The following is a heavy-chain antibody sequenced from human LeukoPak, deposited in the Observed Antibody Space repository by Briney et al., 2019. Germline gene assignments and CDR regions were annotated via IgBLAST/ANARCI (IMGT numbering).Heavy chain of an antibody. CDR3: AKSVLLWFGELRDFYYFDY. V-gene: IGHV3-23*01. Sequence: GGSLRLSCAASGFTFSSYAMSWVRQAPGKGLEWFSAISGSGGSAYYADSVKGRFTISRDNSKNTLYLQMNSLRAEDTAVYYCAKSVLLWFGELRDFYYFDYWGQGTLVTVSS. CDR1: GFTFSSYA. CDR2: ISGSGGSA. J-gene: IGHJ4*02. D-gene: IGHD3-10*01.